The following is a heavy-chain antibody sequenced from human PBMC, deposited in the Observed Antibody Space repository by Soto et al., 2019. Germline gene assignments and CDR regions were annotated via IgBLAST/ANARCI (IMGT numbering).Heavy chain of an antibody. Sequence: GGSLRLSCAASGFTFSSYAMSWVRQAPGKGLEWVSAISGSGGSTYYADSVKGRFTISRDNSKNTLYLQMNSLRAEDTAVYYCARLVVAATPGFYYYYYGMDVWGQGTTVTVSS. J-gene: IGHJ6*02. CDR3: ARLVVAATPGFYYYYYGMDV. CDR1: GFTFSSYA. D-gene: IGHD2-15*01. CDR2: ISGSGGST. V-gene: IGHV3-23*01.